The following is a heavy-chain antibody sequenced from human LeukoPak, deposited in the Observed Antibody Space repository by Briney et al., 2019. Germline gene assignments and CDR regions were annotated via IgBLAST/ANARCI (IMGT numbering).Heavy chain of an antibody. D-gene: IGHD6-13*01. CDR1: GFTFSSYA. CDR3: AKDVGSSWPRFYYYYGMDV. V-gene: IGHV3-23*01. CDR2: ISGSGGST. Sequence: PGGSLRLSCAASGFTFSSYAMSWVRQAPGKGLEWVSAISGSGGSTYYADSAKGRFTISRDNSKNTLYLQMNSLRAEDTAVYYCAKDVGSSWPRFYYYYGMDVWGQGTTVTVSS. J-gene: IGHJ6*02.